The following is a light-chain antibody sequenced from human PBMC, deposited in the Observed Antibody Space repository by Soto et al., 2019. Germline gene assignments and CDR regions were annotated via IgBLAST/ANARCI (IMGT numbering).Light chain of an antibody. J-gene: IGLJ3*02. CDR2: RNS. Sequence: QSALTQPPSASGTPGQRVTISCSGSSSNIGSNYVYWYQQLPGTAPKLLIYRNSQRPSGVPDRFSGSKSGTSASLAISGLRSEDEADYYCAAWDDSLSGGVFGGGTKVTVL. CDR3: AAWDDSLSGGV. CDR1: SSNIGSNY. V-gene: IGLV1-47*01.